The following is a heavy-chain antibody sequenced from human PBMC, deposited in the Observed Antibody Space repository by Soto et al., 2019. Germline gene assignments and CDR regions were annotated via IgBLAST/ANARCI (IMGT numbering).Heavy chain of an antibody. CDR1: GGSFSGYY. J-gene: IGHJ4*02. D-gene: IGHD2-2*01. CDR2: INHSGST. V-gene: IGHV4-34*01. Sequence: PSETLSLTCAVYGGSFSGYYWSWIRQPPGKGLEWIGEINHSGSTNYNPSLKSRVTISVDTSKNQFSLKLSSVTAADTAVYYCARGGRVPAAKIDYWGQGTLVTVSS. CDR3: ARGGRVPAAKIDY.